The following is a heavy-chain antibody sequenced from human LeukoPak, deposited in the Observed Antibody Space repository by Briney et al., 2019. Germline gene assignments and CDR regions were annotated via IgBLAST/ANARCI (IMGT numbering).Heavy chain of an antibody. CDR2: IYPGNSDT. CDR1: GYSFTNYW. V-gene: IGHV5-51*01. Sequence: NLGESLKISCKGSGYSFTNYWIGWVRQMPGKGLEWMGIIYPGNSDTRYSPSFQGQVTISADKSINTAYLQWSSLKASDTAMYYCARGPGPLSAFDIWGQGTMVTVSS. CDR3: ARGPGPLSAFDI. J-gene: IGHJ3*02.